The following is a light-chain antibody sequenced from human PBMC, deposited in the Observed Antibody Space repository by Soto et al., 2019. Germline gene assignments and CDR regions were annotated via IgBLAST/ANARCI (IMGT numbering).Light chain of an antibody. CDR2: KIS. V-gene: IGKV2-24*01. CDR3: MQGTQLPHT. J-gene: IGKJ2*01. Sequence: VMTQTPLSSPVTLGQPASISCRSSQSLVYSDGDTHLSWFQQRPGQPPRLLIYKISSRFSGVPDRFSGSGAGTDFTLRISRVEAEDVGTYFCMQGTQLPHTFGQGTKVDIK. CDR1: QSLVYSDGDTH.